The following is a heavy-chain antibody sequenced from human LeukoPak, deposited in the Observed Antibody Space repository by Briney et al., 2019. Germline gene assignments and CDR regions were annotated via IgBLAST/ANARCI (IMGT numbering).Heavy chain of an antibody. J-gene: IGHJ4*02. CDR3: ARITSGGTGYDY. Sequence: PSETLSLTCTVSGGSISSSSYYWGWIRQPPGKGLEWIGSIYYSGSTYYNPSLKSRVTISVDTSKNQFSLKLSSVTAADTAVYYCARITSGGTGYDYWGQGTLVTVSS. CDR2: IYYSGST. D-gene: IGHD3/OR15-3a*01. CDR1: GGSISSSSYY. V-gene: IGHV4-39*01.